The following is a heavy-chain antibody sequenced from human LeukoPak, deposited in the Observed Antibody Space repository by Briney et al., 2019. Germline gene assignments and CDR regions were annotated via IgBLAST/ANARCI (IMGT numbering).Heavy chain of an antibody. V-gene: IGHV1-8*01. Sequence: ASVKVSCKASGYTFTSYDINWVRQATGQGLEWMGWMNANSGNTDYAQKFQGRDTMTRNTSISTAYMELSSLRSEDTTVYYCATVSGNDYLGGYWGQGTLVTVSS. D-gene: IGHD5-12*01. CDR1: GYTFTSYD. CDR2: MNANSGNT. J-gene: IGHJ4*02. CDR3: ATVSGNDYLGGY.